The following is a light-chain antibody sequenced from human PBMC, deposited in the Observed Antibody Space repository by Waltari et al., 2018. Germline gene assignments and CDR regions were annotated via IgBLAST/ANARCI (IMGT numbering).Light chain of an antibody. V-gene: IGLV1-44*01. CDR3: ATWDDTLNGPV. CDR1: NSNIGRNT. Sequence: QSVLTQPPSASGTPRQRVTISCSGSNSNIGRNTVNWYPQLPGTAPTLLVYNNFQRPSGVPDRFSGSKSGTSASLAILGVRPEDEADYYCATWDDTLNGPVFGGGTKLTVL. J-gene: IGLJ2*01. CDR2: NNF.